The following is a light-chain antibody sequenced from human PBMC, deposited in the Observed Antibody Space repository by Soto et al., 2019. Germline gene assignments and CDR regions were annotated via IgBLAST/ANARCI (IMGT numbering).Light chain of an antibody. CDR2: EVN. CDR1: NSDVGGYNY. Sequence: QYVLTQPASVSGSPGQSITISCTGTNSDVGGYNYISWYQQHPGKVPKLLIYEVNNRPSGVSDRFYGSKSGNTASLTISGLQAEDEADYYCSSFTTSSTRIFGGGTKLTVL. CDR3: SSFTTSSTRI. J-gene: IGLJ2*01. V-gene: IGLV2-14*01.